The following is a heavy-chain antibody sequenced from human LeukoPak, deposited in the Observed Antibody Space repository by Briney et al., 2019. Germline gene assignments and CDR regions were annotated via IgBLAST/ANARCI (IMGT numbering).Heavy chain of an antibody. J-gene: IGHJ4*02. CDR2: IDSNGNT. D-gene: IGHD2-15*01. Sequence: SETLSLTCTVSGDSITTHPWSWVRQTSGKVLDYIGFIDSNGNTNYNPSLKTRVIISSDTSTNQISLTLNSVAAADTAVYYCSRLAKCDGNCYSFDLWGQGMLVTVSS. CDR1: GDSITTHP. V-gene: IGHV4-59*11. CDR3: SRLAKCDGNCYSFDL.